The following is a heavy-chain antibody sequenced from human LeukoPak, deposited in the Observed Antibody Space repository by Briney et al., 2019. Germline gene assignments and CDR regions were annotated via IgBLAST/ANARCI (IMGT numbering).Heavy chain of an antibody. Sequence: SETLSLTCTVSGGSISSYYWSWIRQPPGKGLEWIGYIYYSGSTNYNPSLKSRVTISVDTSKNQFSLKLSSVTAADTAVYYCVSSKGQIAVESYFDYWGQGTLVTVSS. D-gene: IGHD6-19*01. CDR1: GGSISSYY. V-gene: IGHV4-59*01. CDR3: VSSKGQIAVESYFDY. J-gene: IGHJ4*02. CDR2: IYYSGST.